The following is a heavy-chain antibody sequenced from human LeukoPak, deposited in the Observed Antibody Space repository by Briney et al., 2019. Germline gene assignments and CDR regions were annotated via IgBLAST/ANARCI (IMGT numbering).Heavy chain of an antibody. CDR1: GFPSSTYA. D-gene: IGHD4-23*01. Sequence: GGSLRLSCAASGFPSSTYAMSWVRQAPGKGLEWVSSIRGSDGSTYYADSVKGRFAISRDNSKNTLYLQMNSLRAEDTAVYYCANAVYGDYGGLDYWGQGPLVTVSS. J-gene: IGHJ4*02. CDR2: IRGSDGST. CDR3: ANAVYGDYGGLDY. V-gene: IGHV3-23*01.